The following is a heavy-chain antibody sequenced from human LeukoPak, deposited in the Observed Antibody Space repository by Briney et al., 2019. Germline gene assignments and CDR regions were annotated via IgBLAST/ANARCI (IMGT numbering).Heavy chain of an antibody. CDR3: ARDGLAAATLHWCFDL. Sequence: KPGGSLRLSCAASGFTFSSDSMNWVRQAPGKGLEWVSSISSSSSYIYYADSVKGRFTISRDNARNSLYLQMNSRRAEYTAVYYSARDGLAAATLHWCFDLWGRGTLVTVSS. D-gene: IGHD6-25*01. CDR1: GFTFSSDS. V-gene: IGHV3-21*01. CDR2: ISSSSSYI. J-gene: IGHJ2*01.